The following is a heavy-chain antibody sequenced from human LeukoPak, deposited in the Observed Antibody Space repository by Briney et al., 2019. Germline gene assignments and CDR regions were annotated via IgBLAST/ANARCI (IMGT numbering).Heavy chain of an antibody. V-gene: IGHV3-30*04. CDR2: ISYDGSNK. CDR1: GFTFSSYA. D-gene: IGHD2-21*02. J-gene: IGHJ4*02. Sequence: GRSLRLSCAASGFTFSSYAMHWVRQAPGKRLEWVAVISYDGSNKYYADSVKGRFTISRDNSKNTLYLQMNSLRAEDTAVYYCARGTHIVVVTGGFDYWGQGTLVTVSS. CDR3: ARGTHIVVVTGGFDY.